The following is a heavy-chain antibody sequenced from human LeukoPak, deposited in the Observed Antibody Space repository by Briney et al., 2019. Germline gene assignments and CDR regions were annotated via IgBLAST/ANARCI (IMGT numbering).Heavy chain of an antibody. Sequence: QPGGSLRLSCAASGFTFSSYGMHWVRQAPGKGLEWVAVIWYDGSNKYYADSVKGRFTISRDNSKNTLYLQMNSLRAEDTAVYYCARYRDYSYGMDVWGQGTTVTVSS. J-gene: IGHJ6*02. CDR2: IWYDGSNK. V-gene: IGHV3-33*01. CDR1: GFTFSSYG. CDR3: ARYRDYSYGMDV. D-gene: IGHD4-17*01.